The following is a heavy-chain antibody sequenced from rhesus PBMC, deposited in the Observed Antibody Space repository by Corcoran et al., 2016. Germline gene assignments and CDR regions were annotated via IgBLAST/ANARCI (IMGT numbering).Heavy chain of an antibody. CDR1: GGSISGYYY. J-gene: IGHJ4*01. CDR2: IYGNSAST. V-gene: IGHV4-73*01. CDR3: ARGGVQLADY. Sequence: QVKLQQWGEGLVKPAETLSLPCAGYGGSISGYYYWSGIRQPPGKGLEWIGYIYGNSASTNYNPSLKNRVTISKDMSKNQFSLKLSSVTAADTAVYYCARGGVQLADYWGQGVLVTVSS. D-gene: IGHD5-24*01.